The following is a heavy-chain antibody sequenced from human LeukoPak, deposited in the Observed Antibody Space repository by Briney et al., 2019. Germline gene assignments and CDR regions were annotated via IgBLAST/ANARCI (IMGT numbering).Heavy chain of an antibody. CDR3: ARVTTVNAFDY. Sequence: ASETLSLTCTVSGGSISSYYWSWVRQAPGKGLEWVSSISSSSSYIYYADSVKGRFTTSRDNAKNSLYLQVNSLRAEDTAVYYCARVTTVNAFDYWGQGTLVTVSS. D-gene: IGHD4-11*01. V-gene: IGHV3-21*01. CDR1: GGSISSYY. CDR2: ISSSSSYI. J-gene: IGHJ4*02.